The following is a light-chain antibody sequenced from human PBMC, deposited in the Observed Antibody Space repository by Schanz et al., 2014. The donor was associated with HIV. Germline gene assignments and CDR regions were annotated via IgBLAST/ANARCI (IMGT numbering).Light chain of an antibody. CDR3: QQYGSSPWT. Sequence: EIVLTQSPGTLSLSPGERATLSCRASASIDSNYFAWYQLKPGQAPRLLIYGISIRATGIPDRFSGSGSGTDFTLTISRLEPEDFAVYYCQQYGSSPWTFGQGTRVDVK. V-gene: IGKV3-20*01. J-gene: IGKJ1*01. CDR2: GIS. CDR1: ASIDSNY.